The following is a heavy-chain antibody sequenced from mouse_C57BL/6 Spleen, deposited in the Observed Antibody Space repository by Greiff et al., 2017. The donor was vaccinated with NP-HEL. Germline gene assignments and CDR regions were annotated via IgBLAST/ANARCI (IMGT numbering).Heavy chain of an antibody. CDR3: ALPLGAY. Sequence: QVQLQQPGAELVKPGASVKLSCKASGYTFTSYWMQWVKQRPGQGLEWIGEIDPSDSYTNYNQKFKGKATLTVDTSSSTAYMQLSSLTSEDSAVYYCALPLGAYWGQGTLVTVSA. J-gene: IGHJ3*01. CDR1: GYTFTSYW. CDR2: IDPSDSYT. V-gene: IGHV1-50*01. D-gene: IGHD1-1*01.